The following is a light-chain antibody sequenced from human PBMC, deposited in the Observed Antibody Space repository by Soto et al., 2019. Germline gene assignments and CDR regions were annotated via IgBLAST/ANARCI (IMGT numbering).Light chain of an antibody. J-gene: IGKJ1*01. CDR3: LQYSSYPWT. CDR2: EAS. CDR1: QDVRDD. Sequence: DLQMTQSPSSLSASVGGRVTITCRASQDVRDDLGWYQQTPGKAPERLIYEASTLHRGVPSRFSGSGSGTEFTLTISSLQPEDFATYYCLQYSSYPWTFGQGTNVEIK. V-gene: IGKV1-17*01.